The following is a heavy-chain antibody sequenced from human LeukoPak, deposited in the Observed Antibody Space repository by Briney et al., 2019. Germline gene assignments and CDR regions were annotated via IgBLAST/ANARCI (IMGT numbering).Heavy chain of an antibody. CDR1: GYTFTGYY. V-gene: IGHV1-2*02. Sequence: ASVKVSCKASGYTFTGYYMHWVRQAPGQGLEWMGWINPNSGGTNYAQKFQGRVTMTRDTSTSTVYMELSSLRSEDTAVYYCARVGPGDGYNSPYYFDYWGQGTLVTVSS. D-gene: IGHD5-24*01. CDR2: INPNSGGT. CDR3: ARVGPGDGYNSPYYFDY. J-gene: IGHJ4*02.